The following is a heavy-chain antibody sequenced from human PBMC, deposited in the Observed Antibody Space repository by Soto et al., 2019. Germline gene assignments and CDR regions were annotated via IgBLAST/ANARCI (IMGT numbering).Heavy chain of an antibody. V-gene: IGHV3-21*01. Sequence: EVQLVESGGGLVKPGGSLRLSCAASEFTFSNYYMNWVRQAPGKGLEWVSSISSSSSDIYYADSVKGRFTISRDNAKNSLYMQMNSLRAEHTAVYYCAREYPAGRPYYYYGMDVWCEGTTVSVSS. J-gene: IGHJ6*04. CDR2: ISSSSSDI. CDR1: EFTFSNYY. D-gene: IGHD6-13*01. CDR3: AREYPAGRPYYYYGMDV.